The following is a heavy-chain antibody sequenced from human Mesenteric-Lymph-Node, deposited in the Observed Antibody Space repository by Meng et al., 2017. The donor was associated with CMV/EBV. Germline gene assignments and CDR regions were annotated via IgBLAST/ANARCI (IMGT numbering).Heavy chain of an antibody. D-gene: IGHD6-13*01. Sequence: CAVSGYYISSSNWWGWIRQPPGKGLEWIGYIYYSGSTYYNPSLKSRVTMSVDTSKNQFSLKLSSVTAVDTAVYYCARVYSSSWHPDYWGQGTLVTVSS. CDR2: IYYSGST. V-gene: IGHV4-28*03. CDR3: ARVYSSSWHPDY. J-gene: IGHJ4*02. CDR1: GYYISSSNW.